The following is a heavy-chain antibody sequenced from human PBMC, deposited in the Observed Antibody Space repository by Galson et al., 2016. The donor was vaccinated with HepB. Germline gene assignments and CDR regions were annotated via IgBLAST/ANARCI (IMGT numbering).Heavy chain of an antibody. V-gene: IGHV4-31*03. CDR2: TYYSGST. D-gene: IGHD3-22*01. CDR1: GGSISSGGYY. J-gene: IGHJ4*02. CDR3: ARVRRGYYYDSSGYYFDY. Sequence: TLSLTCTVSGGSISSGGYYWSWIRQHPGKGLEWIGYTYYSGSTYYNPSLKSRVTISVDTSKNQFSLKLSSVTAADTAVYYCARVRRGYYYDSSGYYFDYWGQGTLVTVSS.